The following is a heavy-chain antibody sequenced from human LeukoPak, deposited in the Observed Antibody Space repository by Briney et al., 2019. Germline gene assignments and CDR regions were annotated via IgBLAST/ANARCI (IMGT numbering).Heavy chain of an antibody. CDR2: IYYTGSS. CDR3: ARSVEGYCSGGSCYSYYYMDV. J-gene: IGHJ6*03. V-gene: IGHV4-61*01. CDR1: GGSISSGSYY. Sequence: PSEPLSLTFPVSGGSISSGSYYWSWIRPSPGKGLEWIGYIYYTGSSSYNPSLKSRVTISVDTSKNQFSLKLSSVTAADTAVYYCARSVEGYCSGGSCYSYYYMDVWGKGTTVTVSS. D-gene: IGHD2-15*01.